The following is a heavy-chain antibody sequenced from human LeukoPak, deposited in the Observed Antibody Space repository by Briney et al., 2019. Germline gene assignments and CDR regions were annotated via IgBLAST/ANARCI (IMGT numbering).Heavy chain of an antibody. CDR1: GFTFSHYS. Sequence: GGSLRLSCVASGFTFSHYSMDWVRQAPGKGLEWVSGVSWNSVYIGYADSVKGRFIISRDNAKNSLYLQMNSLRAEDTALYYCAKGSPGDSNAFDIWGQGTMVTVSS. V-gene: IGHV3-9*01. CDR3: AKGSPGDSNAFDI. CDR2: VSWNSVYI. D-gene: IGHD7-27*01. J-gene: IGHJ3*02.